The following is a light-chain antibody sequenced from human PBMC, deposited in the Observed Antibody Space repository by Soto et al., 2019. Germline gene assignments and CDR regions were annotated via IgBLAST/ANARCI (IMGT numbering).Light chain of an antibody. J-gene: IGKJ1*01. CDR3: QQRYSTLLT. Sequence: DIQMTQSPSSLSASVGDRVTIACRASQSSSYLNWYQHKPGKAPKLLIYAASSLQSGGPSRFSGSGSGTDFLPRISSLQPEDFATYYCQQRYSTLLTFGQGTKMEIK. V-gene: IGKV1-39*01. CDR1: QSSSY. CDR2: AAS.